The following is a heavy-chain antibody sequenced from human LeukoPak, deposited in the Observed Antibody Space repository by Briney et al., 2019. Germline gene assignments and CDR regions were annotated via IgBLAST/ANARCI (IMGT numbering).Heavy chain of an antibody. CDR2: ISWNSGNI. D-gene: IGHD3-22*01. V-gene: IGHV3-9*01. CDR1: GFTFDDYA. CDR3: AKGGVGVFYDSSGSQTFDY. J-gene: IGHJ4*02. Sequence: GRSLTLSCAASGFTFDDYAMHWVRQAPGKGREWVSGISWNSGNIGYADSVKGRFTISRDNAKTSLYLQINSLRAEDTALYYCAKGGVGVFYDSSGSQTFDYWGQGTLVTVSS.